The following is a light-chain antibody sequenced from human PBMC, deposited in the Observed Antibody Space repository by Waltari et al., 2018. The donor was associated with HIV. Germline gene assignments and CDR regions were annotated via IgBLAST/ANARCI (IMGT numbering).Light chain of an antibody. Sequence: QSALTQPRSVSGSPGQSVTISCTGSSSDVGGYKFVSWYQQHPGKAPKVIIHDVSERPSVVPARFSGSKSGNTASLTISGLQAEDDADYYCCSYAGSYTMVFGGGTKLTVL. CDR2: DVS. V-gene: IGLV2-11*01. J-gene: IGLJ2*01. CDR3: CSYAGSYTMV. CDR1: SSDVGGYKF.